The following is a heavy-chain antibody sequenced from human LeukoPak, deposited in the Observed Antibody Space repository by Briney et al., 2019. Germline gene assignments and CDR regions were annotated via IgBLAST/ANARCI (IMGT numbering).Heavy chain of an antibody. CDR2: IYYSGST. D-gene: IGHD3-22*01. J-gene: IGHJ4*02. Sequence: PSETLSLTCTVSGGSISSGGYYWSWICQHPGKGLEWIGYIYYSGSTYYNPSLKSRLTISVDTSKNQFSLKLSSVTAADTAVYYCARGPYSGYYYDYWGQGTLVTVSS. V-gene: IGHV4-31*03. CDR3: ARGPYSGYYYDY. CDR1: GGSISSGGYY.